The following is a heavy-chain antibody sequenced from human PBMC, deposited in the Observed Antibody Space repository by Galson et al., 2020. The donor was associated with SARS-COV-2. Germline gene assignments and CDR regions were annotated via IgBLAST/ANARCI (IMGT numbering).Heavy chain of an antibody. Sequence: GESLKISCEVSGFTFNIYSMNWVRHAPGKGLEWVSAISSSSDYIYYADSVKGRFTIPRDNAKNSLYLQMTSLGAEDTAVYYCARDASWAMFGLDVWGQGTPVTVSS. D-gene: IGHD1-26*01. CDR1: GFTFNIYS. J-gene: IGHJ6*02. CDR2: ISSSSDYI. V-gene: IGHV3-21*01. CDR3: ARDASWAMFGLDV.